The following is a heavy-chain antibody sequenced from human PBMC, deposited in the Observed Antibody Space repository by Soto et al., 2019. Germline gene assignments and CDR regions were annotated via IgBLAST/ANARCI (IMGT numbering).Heavy chain of an antibody. J-gene: IGHJ4*02. CDR1: GFTFSSYA. D-gene: IGHD3-22*01. V-gene: IGHV3-30-3*01. CDR2: ISYDGSNK. CDR3: ARGYTMIVVFIIFDY. Sequence: PGGSLRLSCAASGFTFSSYAMHWVRQAPGKGLEWVAVISYDGSNKYYADSVKGRFTISRDNSKNTLYLQMNSLRAEDTAVYYCARGYTMIVVFIIFDYWGKGTLVTVPS.